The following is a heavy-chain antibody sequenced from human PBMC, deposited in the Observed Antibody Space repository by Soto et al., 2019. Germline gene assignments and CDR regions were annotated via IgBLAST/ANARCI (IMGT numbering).Heavy chain of an antibody. V-gene: IGHV4-30-2*01. D-gene: IGHD3-9*01. CDR3: ARVQGKYYDILNGYYRDNWFDP. Sequence: PSETLSLTCAVSGGSISSGGYSWSWIRQPPGKGLEWIGYIYHSGSTYYNPSLKSRVTISVDRSKNQFSLKLSSVTAADTAVYYCARVQGKYYDILNGYYRDNWFDPWGQGTLVTVSS. CDR2: IYHSGST. J-gene: IGHJ5*02. CDR1: GGSISSGGYS.